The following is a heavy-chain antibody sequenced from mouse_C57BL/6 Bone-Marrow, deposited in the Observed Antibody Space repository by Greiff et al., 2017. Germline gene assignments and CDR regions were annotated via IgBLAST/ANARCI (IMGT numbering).Heavy chain of an antibody. Sequence: EVKLVESGGGLVKPGGSLKLSCAASGFTFSDYGMHWVRQAPEKGLEWVAYISSGSSTIYYADTVKGRFTISRDNAKNTLFLQMTSLRSEDTAMYYCARGDYYGISYVDYWYIDVWGTGTTVTVSS. CDR1: GFTFSDYG. CDR3: ARGDYYGISYVDYWYIDV. CDR2: ISSGSSTI. J-gene: IGHJ1*03. D-gene: IGHD1-1*01. V-gene: IGHV5-17*01.